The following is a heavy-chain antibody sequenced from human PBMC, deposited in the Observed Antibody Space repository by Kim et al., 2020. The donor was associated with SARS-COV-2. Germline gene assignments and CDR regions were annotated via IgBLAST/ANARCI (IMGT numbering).Heavy chain of an antibody. V-gene: IGHV1-69*13. CDR2: IIPIFCTA. CDR1: GGTFSSYS. Sequence: SVKVSCKASGGTFSSYSISWVRQAPGQGLEWMGGIIPIFCTANYAQQFQGTVTITADESTSTAYMELSSLGSEDTAEYYYARTGTFGDYGDYVEDWGQGTLVTVSS. D-gene: IGHD4-17*01. J-gene: IGHJ4*02. CDR3: ARTGTFGDYGDYVED.